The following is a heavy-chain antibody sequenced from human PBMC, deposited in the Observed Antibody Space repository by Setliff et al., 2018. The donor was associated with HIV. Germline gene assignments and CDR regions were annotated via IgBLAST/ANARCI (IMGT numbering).Heavy chain of an antibody. CDR3: ARDRGRYGDYRDFDY. CDR2: FDPNSGGT. J-gene: IGHJ4*02. D-gene: IGHD4-17*01. CDR1: GYTFIGNY. V-gene: IGHV1-2*02. Sequence: ASVKVSCKASGYTFIGNYIHWVRQAPGQGLEWVGWFDPNSGGTNFAQKFQGRVTLTRDTSINTAYMELSRLKSDDTAVYYCARDRGRYGDYRDFDYWGQGALVTVSS.